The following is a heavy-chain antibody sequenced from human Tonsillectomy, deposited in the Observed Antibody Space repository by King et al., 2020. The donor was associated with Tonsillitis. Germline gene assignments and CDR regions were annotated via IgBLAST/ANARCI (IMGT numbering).Heavy chain of an antibody. J-gene: IGHJ4*02. V-gene: IGHV4-59*01. CDR1: GGSISSYY. CDR3: ARDNYDSSGYYIDY. D-gene: IGHD3-22*01. CDR2: IYYSGRT. Sequence: QLQESGPGLVKPSETLSLTCTVSGGSISSYYWSWIRQPPGKGLEYIGFIYYSGRTNYNPSLKSRVTISVDTSKNQFSLNLSSVTAADTAVYYCARDNYDSSGYYIDYWGQGTLVTVSS.